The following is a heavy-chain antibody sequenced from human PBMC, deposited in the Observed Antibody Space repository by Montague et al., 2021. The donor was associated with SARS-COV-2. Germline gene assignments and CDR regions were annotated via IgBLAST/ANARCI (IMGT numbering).Heavy chain of an antibody. CDR1: VGSISSNNCH. CDR2: IYYSGST. J-gene: IGHJ4*02. D-gene: IGHD3-22*01. CDR3: ARDGFYYDRSGPSNFDY. Sequence: SETLSLTCTVSVGSISSNNCHWGWIRQPPGKALEWIGSIYYSGSTYYXXXLKSRVTMSVDTSENQFSLKLSSVTAADTAVYYCARDGFYYDRSGPSNFDYWGQGTLVTVSS. V-gene: IGHV4-39*07.